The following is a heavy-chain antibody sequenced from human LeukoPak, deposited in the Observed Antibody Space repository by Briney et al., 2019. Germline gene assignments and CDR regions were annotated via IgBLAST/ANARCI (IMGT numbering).Heavy chain of an antibody. D-gene: IGHD3-9*01. CDR2: INHSGST. V-gene: IGHV4-30-2*01. CDR3: ARVRSPYDTLTGYYMDDAFDI. J-gene: IGHJ3*02. CDR1: GGSISSGGYS. Sequence: SETLSLTCAVSGGSISSGGYSWSWIRQPPGKGLEWIGYINHSGSTYYNPSLKSRVTISVDRSKNQFSLKLSSVTAADTAVYYCARVRSPYDTLTGYYMDDAFDIWGQGTMVTVSS.